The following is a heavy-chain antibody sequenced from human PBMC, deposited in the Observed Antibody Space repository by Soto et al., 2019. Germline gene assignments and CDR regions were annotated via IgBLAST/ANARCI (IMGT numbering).Heavy chain of an antibody. V-gene: IGHV3-9*01. J-gene: IGHJ3*02. CDR3: AKDIVVVPAAISNGAFDI. Sequence: HPGGSLRLSCAASGFTFDDYAMHWVRQAPGKGLEWVSGISWNSGSIGYADSVKGRFTISRDNAKNSLYLQMNSLRAEDTALYYCAKDIVVVPAAISNGAFDIWGQGTMVTVSS. CDR2: ISWNSGSI. CDR1: GFTFDDYA. D-gene: IGHD2-2*01.